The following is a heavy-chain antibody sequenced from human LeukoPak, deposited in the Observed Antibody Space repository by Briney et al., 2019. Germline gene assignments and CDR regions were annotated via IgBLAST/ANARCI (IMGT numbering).Heavy chain of an antibody. Sequence: GRSLRLSCAASGFTFSSYAMHWVRQAPGKGLEWVAVISYDGSNKYYADSVKGRFTISRDNSKNTLYLQMNSLRAEDTAVYYCARGSPLYYDLCSGYPTDFDYWGQGTLVTVSS. D-gene: IGHD3-3*01. CDR2: ISYDGSNK. J-gene: IGHJ4*02. V-gene: IGHV3-30*04. CDR3: ARGSPLYYDLCSGYPTDFDY. CDR1: GFTFSSYA.